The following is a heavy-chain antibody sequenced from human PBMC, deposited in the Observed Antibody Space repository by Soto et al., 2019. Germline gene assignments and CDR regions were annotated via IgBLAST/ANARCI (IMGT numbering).Heavy chain of an antibody. CDR2: IFSNDEK. CDR1: GSSLSNARMG. J-gene: IGHJ4*02. V-gene: IGHV2-26*01. CDR3: ARISKLGYSSSWYYFDY. Sequence: SGPTLVNPTETLTLTCTVSGSSLSNARMGVSWIRQPPGKALEWLAHIFSNDEKSYSTSLKSRLTIPKDTSKSQVVLTMTNMDPVDTATYYCARISKLGYSSSWYYFDYWGQGTLVTVSS. D-gene: IGHD6-13*01.